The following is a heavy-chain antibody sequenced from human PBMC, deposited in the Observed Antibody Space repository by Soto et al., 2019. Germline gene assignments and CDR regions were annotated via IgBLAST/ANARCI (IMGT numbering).Heavy chain of an antibody. V-gene: IGHV1-18*01. J-gene: IGHJ4*02. Sequence: QVQLVQSGAEVKKPGASVKVSCKASGYTFTNYGVSWVRQAPGQGLEWMGWINTYKGNTNYAQKFQGRVTMTTDTSTSTAYMELRRLRSDCTAIYYCAKVQEKWSKFFDYWGQGTLVTVSS. CDR3: AKVQEKWSKFFDY. CDR1: GYTFTNYG. CDR2: INTYKGNT. D-gene: IGHD2-15*01.